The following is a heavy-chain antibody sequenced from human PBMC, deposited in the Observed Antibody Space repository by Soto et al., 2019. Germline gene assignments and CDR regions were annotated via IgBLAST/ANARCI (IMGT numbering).Heavy chain of an antibody. V-gene: IGHV3-43D*03. D-gene: IGHD2-15*01. Sequence: QPGGSLRLSCAASGFTFDDYAMHWVRQAPGKGLEWVSLISWDGGSTYYADSVKGRFTISRDNSKNSLYLQMNSLRAEDTALYYCAKDITTPPDGGNYYYYYGMDVWGQGTTVTVSS. CDR2: ISWDGGST. CDR1: GFTFDDYA. CDR3: AKDITTPPDGGNYYYYYGMDV. J-gene: IGHJ6*02.